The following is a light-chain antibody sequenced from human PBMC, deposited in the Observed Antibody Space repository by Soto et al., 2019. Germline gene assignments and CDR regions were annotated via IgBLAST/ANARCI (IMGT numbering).Light chain of an antibody. V-gene: IGKV1-27*01. CDR1: QGISNF. CDR2: AAS. J-gene: IGKJ3*01. Sequence: DIPMTQSPSSLSASVGDRVTITCRASQGISNFLGCYQQKPGKVPKLMIYAASTLQSGVPSRFSGSGSGTDFTLSISSLQPEYVATYYCQKYNSAPFTFGPGTKVDIK. CDR3: QKYNSAPFT.